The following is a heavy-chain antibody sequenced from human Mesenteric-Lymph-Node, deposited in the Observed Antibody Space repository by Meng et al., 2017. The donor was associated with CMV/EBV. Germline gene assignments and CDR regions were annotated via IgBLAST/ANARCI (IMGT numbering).Heavy chain of an antibody. J-gene: IGHJ5*02. D-gene: IGHD5-12*01. Sequence: SGYTFTSYAMNWVRQAPGQGLEWMGWINTNTGNPTCAQGFTGRFVFSLDTSVSTAYLQISSLKAEDSAVYYCARVYSGYDRNWFDPWGQGTLVTVSS. V-gene: IGHV7-4-1*02. CDR2: INTNTGNP. CDR1: GYTFTSYA. CDR3: ARVYSGYDRNWFDP.